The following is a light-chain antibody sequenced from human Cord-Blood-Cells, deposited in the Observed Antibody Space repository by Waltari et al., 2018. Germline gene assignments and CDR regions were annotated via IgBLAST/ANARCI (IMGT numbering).Light chain of an antibody. Sequence: QSALTQPASVSGSPGTSITISCTGTSSDVGGSNSVSWYQQHPGKAPKLMIYDVSHRPSGVSNRFSGSKSGNTASLTISGLQAEDEADYYCSSYTSSSTLVFGGGTKLTVL. J-gene: IGLJ2*01. CDR3: SSYTSSSTLV. CDR2: DVS. CDR1: SSDVGGSNS. V-gene: IGLV2-14*01.